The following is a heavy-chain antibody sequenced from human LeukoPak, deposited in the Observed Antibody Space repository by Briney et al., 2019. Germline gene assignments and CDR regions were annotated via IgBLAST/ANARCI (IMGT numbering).Heavy chain of an antibody. Sequence: PGGSLRLSCAASGFTFTSYWMHWVRQAPGKGLVWLSRINSDGTITSYADSLEGRFTISRDNAKNTVYLQMNSLRAEDTAVYYCARDDENYGSGSYYNVFSYWGQGTLVTISS. CDR1: GFTFTSYW. CDR2: INSDGTIT. J-gene: IGHJ4*02. D-gene: IGHD3-10*01. CDR3: ARDDENYGSGSYYNVFSY. V-gene: IGHV3-74*01.